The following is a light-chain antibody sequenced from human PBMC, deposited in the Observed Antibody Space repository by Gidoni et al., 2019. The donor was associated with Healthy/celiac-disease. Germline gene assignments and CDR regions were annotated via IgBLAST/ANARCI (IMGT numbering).Light chain of an antibody. CDR2: DAS. CDR1: QSVSSY. V-gene: IGKV3-11*01. Sequence: EMVLTQSPATLSLSPGERATLSCRASQSVSSYLAWYQQKPGQAPRLLIYDASNRATGIPARFSGSGSGTDFTLTISSLEPEDFAVYYCQQRSNWLTFGQXTRLEIK. J-gene: IGKJ5*01. CDR3: QQRSNWLT.